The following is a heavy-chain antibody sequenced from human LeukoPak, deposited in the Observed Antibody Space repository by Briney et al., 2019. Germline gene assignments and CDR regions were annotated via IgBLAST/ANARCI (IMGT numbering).Heavy chain of an antibody. CDR1: GLTFSTYA. CDR3: AKLPRIAAAASVVDY. CDR2: ISGNGGTT. V-gene: IGHV3-23*01. J-gene: IGHJ4*02. Sequence: GGSLRLSCAASGLTFSTYAMSWVRQAPGKGLEWVSAISGNGGTTYYADSVKGRYTISRDNSKNTLYLQMNSLRAEDTAVYYCAKLPRIAAAASVVDYWGQGTLVTVSS. D-gene: IGHD6-13*01.